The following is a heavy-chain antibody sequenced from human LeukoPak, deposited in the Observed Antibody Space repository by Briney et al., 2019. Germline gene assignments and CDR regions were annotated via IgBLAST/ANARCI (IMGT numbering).Heavy chain of an antibody. Sequence: SEALSLPRAVYGGSFSGYYWSWVRPPPGKGLEWIGEINHSGSTNYNPSLKSRVTISVDTSKNQFSLKLSSVTAADTAVYYCARGGTIVVVPSWFDPWGQGTLVTVSS. CDR2: INHSGST. CDR3: ARGGTIVVVPSWFDP. V-gene: IGHV4-34*01. D-gene: IGHD2-2*01. CDR1: GGSFSGYY. J-gene: IGHJ5*02.